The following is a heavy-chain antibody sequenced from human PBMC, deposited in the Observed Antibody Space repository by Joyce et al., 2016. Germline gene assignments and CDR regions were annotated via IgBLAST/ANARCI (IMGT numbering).Heavy chain of an antibody. CDR2: LISGSSSI. Sequence: EVQLVESGGGLVQPGGSLRLSCVAYGLTFSDYSMNWVRQVPGKGLDWVSYLISGSSSIYYADSVQGRFTISRNNAKNSLYLQMNRLGAEDTSVYYCAVRAGTYSFDCWGQGTLVTVSS. CDR3: AVRAGTYSFDC. D-gene: IGHD1-1*01. J-gene: IGHJ4*02. V-gene: IGHV3-48*04. CDR1: GLTFSDYS.